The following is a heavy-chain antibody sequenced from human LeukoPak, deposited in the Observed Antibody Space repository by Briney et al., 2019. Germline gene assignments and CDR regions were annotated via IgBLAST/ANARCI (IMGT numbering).Heavy chain of an antibody. CDR1: GGTFSSYA. J-gene: IGHJ4*02. CDR2: IIPIFGTA. D-gene: IGHD6-19*01. CDR3: ARESRLEGWD. Sequence: ASVKVSCKASGGTFSSYAISWVRQAPGQGLEWMGGIIPIFGTANYARKFQGRVTITADESTSTAYMELSSLRSEDTAVYYCARESRLEGWDWGQGTLVTVSS. V-gene: IGHV1-69*13.